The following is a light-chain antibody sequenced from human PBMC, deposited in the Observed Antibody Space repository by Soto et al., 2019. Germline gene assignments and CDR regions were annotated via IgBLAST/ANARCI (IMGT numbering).Light chain of an antibody. CDR1: QGISSH. CDR2: AAS. Sequence: IQLTQSPSSLSASVGDRVTITCRASQGISSHLAWYQQEPGKAPKLLIYAASTLQSVVPSRFSGSGSGTDFTLTISSLQPEELASYFCQQLNSYPLTFGGGTKVEIK. J-gene: IGKJ4*01. CDR3: QQLNSYPLT. V-gene: IGKV1-9*01.